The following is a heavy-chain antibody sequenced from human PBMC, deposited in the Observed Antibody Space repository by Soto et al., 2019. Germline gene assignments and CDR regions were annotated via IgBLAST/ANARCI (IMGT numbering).Heavy chain of an antibody. CDR1: GGSFSGYY. J-gene: IGHJ6*02. Sequence: SETLSLTCAVYGGSFSGYYWSWIRQPPGKGLEWIGEIYDSGSTNYNPSLKSRVTISVDTSKNQFSLKLSSVTAADTAVYYCANSKPSGYYYYYGMDVWGQGTTVTVSS. D-gene: IGHD5-12*01. CDR2: IYDSGST. V-gene: IGHV4-34*01. CDR3: ANSKPSGYYYYYGMDV.